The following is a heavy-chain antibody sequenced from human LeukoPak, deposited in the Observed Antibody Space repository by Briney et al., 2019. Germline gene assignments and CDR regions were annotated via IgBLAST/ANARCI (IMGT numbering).Heavy chain of an antibody. CDR3: ARDGWSYYDSSGYPENY. CDR2: IIPILGIA. V-gene: IGHV1-69*04. J-gene: IGHJ4*02. D-gene: IGHD3-22*01. CDR1: GGTFSSYA. Sequence: ASVKVSCRASGGTFSSYAISWVRQAPGQGLEWMGRIIPILGIANYAQKFQGRVTITADKSTSTAYMELSSLRSEDTAVYYCARDGWSYYDSSGYPENYWGQGTLVTVSS.